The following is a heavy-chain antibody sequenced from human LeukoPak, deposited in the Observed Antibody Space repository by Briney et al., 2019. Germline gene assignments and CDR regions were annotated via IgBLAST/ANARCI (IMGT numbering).Heavy chain of an antibody. Sequence: TSGGSLRLSCAASGFTFSSYSMNWVRQAPGKGLEWVSSISSSSYIYYADSVKGRFTISRDNAKNSLYLQMNSLRAEDTAVYYCATDCSSTSCYGYWGQGTLVTVSS. CDR2: ISSSSYI. D-gene: IGHD2-2*01. V-gene: IGHV3-21*01. J-gene: IGHJ4*02. CDR3: ATDCSSTSCYGY. CDR1: GFTFSSYS.